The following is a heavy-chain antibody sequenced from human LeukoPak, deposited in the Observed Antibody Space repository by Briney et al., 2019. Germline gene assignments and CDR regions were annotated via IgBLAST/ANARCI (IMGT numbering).Heavy chain of an antibody. J-gene: IGHJ3*02. D-gene: IGHD3-22*01. CDR3: ARDRYYYDTSGPPLDI. V-gene: IGHV4-4*07. Sequence: PSETLSLTCTVSGYSISSGYYWSWIRQPAGKGLEWIGRIYTSGSTNYNPSLKSRVTMSVDTSKNQFSLRLSSVTAADTAVYYCARDRYYYDTSGPPLDIWGQGTMVTVSS. CDR1: GYSISSGYY. CDR2: IYTSGST.